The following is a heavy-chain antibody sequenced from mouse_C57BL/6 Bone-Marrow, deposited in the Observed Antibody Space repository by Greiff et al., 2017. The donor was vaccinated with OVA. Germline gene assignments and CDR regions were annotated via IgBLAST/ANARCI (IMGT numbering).Heavy chain of an antibody. D-gene: IGHD1-1*01. CDR3: AILITTVVAKDYYAMDY. CDR2: IHPSDSDT. V-gene: IGHV1-74*01. J-gene: IGHJ4*01. Sequence: QVHVKQPGAELVKPGASVKVSCKASGYTFTSYWMHWVKQRPGQGLEWIGRIHPSDSDTNYNQKFKGKATLTVDKSSSTAYMQLSSLTSEDSAVYYCAILITTVVAKDYYAMDYWGQGTSVTVSS. CDR1: GYTFTSYW.